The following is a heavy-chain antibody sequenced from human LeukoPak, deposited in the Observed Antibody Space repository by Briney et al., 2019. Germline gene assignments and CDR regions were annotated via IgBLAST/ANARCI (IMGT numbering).Heavy chain of an antibody. J-gene: IGHJ6*02. D-gene: IGHD3-16*01. CDR3: TTRACHAGGCSSSFYYYYGLHF. CDR1: GKSISNYA. V-gene: IGHV1-69*13. Sequence: EASLKVSCRASGKSISNYAVSWVRQAPGQGFEWMEGIIPIFGTADYAQKFQGRVTITADQSTSTTYMALSSLKSEDTATYYCTTRACHAGGCSSSFYYYYGLHFWGQGTTVSVSS. CDR2: IIPIFGTA.